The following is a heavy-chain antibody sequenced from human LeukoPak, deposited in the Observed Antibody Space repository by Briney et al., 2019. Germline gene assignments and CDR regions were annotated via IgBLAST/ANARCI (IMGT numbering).Heavy chain of an antibody. V-gene: IGHV1-2*06. CDR1: VYTFTGYY. CDR3: ARRPYCSGISEAAFDI. Sequence: ASVKVSCKASVYTFTGYYMHWVRQAPGQGLEWMGRINPNSGGTNYAQKFQGRVTMTRDTSISTAYMELSRLRSDDTAVYYCARRPYCSGISEAAFDIRGQGTMVTVSS. CDR2: INPNSGGT. J-gene: IGHJ3*02. D-gene: IGHD3-10*01.